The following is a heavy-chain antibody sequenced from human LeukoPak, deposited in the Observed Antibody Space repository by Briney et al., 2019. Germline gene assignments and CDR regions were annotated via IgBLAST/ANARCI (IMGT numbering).Heavy chain of an antibody. CDR2: INHSGST. CDR3: ARGPQWELIDY. J-gene: IGHJ4*02. CDR1: GGSFSGYY. D-gene: IGHD1-26*01. Sequence: SETLSLTCAVYGGSFSGYYWSLIRQPPGKGLEWIGEINHSGSTNYNPSLKSRVTISVDTSKNQFSLKLSSVTAADTAVYYCARGPQWELIDYWGQGTLVTVSS. V-gene: IGHV4-34*01.